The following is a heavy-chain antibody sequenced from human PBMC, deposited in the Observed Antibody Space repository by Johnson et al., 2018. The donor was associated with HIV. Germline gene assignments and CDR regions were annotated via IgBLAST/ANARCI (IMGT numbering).Heavy chain of an antibody. Sequence: QEKLVESGGGVVQPGRSLRLSCAASGFTFSSYAMHWVRQAPGKGLEWVAVISYDGSNKYYADSVKGRFTISRDNAKNSLYLQMNSLRAEDTALYYCAKDGGSYYPAPDAFDIWGQGTMVTVSS. CDR3: AKDGGSYYPAPDAFDI. J-gene: IGHJ3*02. V-gene: IGHV3-30*04. D-gene: IGHD1-26*01. CDR1: GFTFSSYA. CDR2: ISYDGSNK.